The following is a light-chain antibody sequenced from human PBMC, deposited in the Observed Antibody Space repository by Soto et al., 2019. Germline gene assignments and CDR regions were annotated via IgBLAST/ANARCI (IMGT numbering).Light chain of an antibody. V-gene: IGKV3-20*01. CDR1: QSVNLN. CDR2: SAS. Sequence: EIMMTQSPGTLSVSPGEGATLSCTASQSVNLNLAWYQQKPGRAPRLLFYSASSRATGIPDRFSGSGSGTDFTLTISRLEPEDFAVYYCHHFGSLPETFGQGTNVE. CDR3: HHFGSLPET. J-gene: IGKJ1*01.